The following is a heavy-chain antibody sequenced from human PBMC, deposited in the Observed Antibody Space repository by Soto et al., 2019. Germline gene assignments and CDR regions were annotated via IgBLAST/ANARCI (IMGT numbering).Heavy chain of an antibody. CDR2: IYWDDDK. V-gene: IGHV2-5*02. CDR3: AHRLSGYNWNGGYFDY. D-gene: IGHD1-1*01. J-gene: IGHJ4*02. CDR1: GFSLTSRPMG. Sequence: QITLKESGPTRVKPTQTLTLTCTFSGFSLTSRPMGVGRIRQAPGKALEWLVVIYWDDDKRYSPSLKSRLTITKDTSGNQVVLTMTNMDPVDTATYYCAHRLSGYNWNGGYFDYWGQGALVTVSS.